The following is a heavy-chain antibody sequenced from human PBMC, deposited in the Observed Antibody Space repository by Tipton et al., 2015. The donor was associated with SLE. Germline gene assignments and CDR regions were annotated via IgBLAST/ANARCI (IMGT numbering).Heavy chain of an antibody. CDR3: ARDIAVAGEGAFDI. V-gene: IGHV1-8*01. J-gene: IGHJ3*02. Sequence: QSGHEVKKPGASVKVSCKASGYTFTSYDINWVRQATGQGLEWMGWMNPNSGNTGYAQKFPRRVNMTENTSISTAYMELSSLRSEDTAVYYCARDIAVAGEGAFDIWGQGTTVTVSS. CDR2: MNPNSGNT. CDR1: GYTFTSYD. D-gene: IGHD6-19*01.